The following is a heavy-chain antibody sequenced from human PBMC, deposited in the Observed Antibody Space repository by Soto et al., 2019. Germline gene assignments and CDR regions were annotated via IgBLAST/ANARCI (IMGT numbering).Heavy chain of an antibody. CDR2: ISSSSSTI. J-gene: IGHJ5*02. V-gene: IGHV3-48*02. CDR1: GFTFSSYS. Sequence: GGSLRLSCAASGFTFSSYSMNWVRQAPGKGLEWVSYISSSSSTIYYADSVKGRFTISRDNAKNSLYLQMNSLRDEDTAAYYCARDGCSGSNCLNWFDPWGQGTLVTVSS. CDR3: ARDGCSGSNCLNWFDP. D-gene: IGHD2-15*01.